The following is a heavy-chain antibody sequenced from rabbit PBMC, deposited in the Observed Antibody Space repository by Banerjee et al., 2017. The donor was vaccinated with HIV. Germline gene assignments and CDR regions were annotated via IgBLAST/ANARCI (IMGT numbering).Heavy chain of an antibody. Sequence: QQQLVESGGDLVKPEGSLTLTCTASGFTISSNWIYWVRQAPGKGLEWIACIWINNGNTYYASWAKGRFTISKTSSTTVTLQMTSLTVADTATYFCARDTGSGDADLWGPGTLVTVS. CDR1: GFTISSNW. J-gene: IGHJ6*01. CDR3: ARDTGSGDADL. V-gene: IGHV1S45*01. D-gene: IGHD1-1*01. CDR2: IWINNGNT.